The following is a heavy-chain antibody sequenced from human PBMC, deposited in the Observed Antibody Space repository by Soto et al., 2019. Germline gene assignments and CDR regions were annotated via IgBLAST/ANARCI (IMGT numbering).Heavy chain of an antibody. CDR2: INPSNEIT. V-gene: IGHV1-46*01. Sequence: GASVKVSCKTSGYTFSAYYVHWARLAPGRGFQWLGWINPSNEITAFSQFFQGRVTMTRDKSTSTAYMELSSLRSEDTAVYYCARGDSSSSVGWFDPWGQGTLVTVSS. D-gene: IGHD6-6*01. J-gene: IGHJ5*02. CDR1: GYTFSAYY. CDR3: ARGDSSSSVGWFDP.